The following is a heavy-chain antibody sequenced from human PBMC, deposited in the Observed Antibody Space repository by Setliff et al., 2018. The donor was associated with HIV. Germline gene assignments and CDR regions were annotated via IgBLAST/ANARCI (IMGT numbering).Heavy chain of an antibody. Sequence: GASVKVSCKASGYTFTEFYVHWVRQAPGEGLEWIGWIYPNTGGTNYAQKFQGRVTMTRDTSTSTVYMELSSLRSEDTAVYYCARDGGFIAVAGLDYWGQGTLVTVSS. D-gene: IGHD6-19*01. CDR3: ARDGGFIAVAGLDY. V-gene: IGHV1-2*02. CDR2: IYPNTGGT. J-gene: IGHJ4*02. CDR1: GYTFTEFY.